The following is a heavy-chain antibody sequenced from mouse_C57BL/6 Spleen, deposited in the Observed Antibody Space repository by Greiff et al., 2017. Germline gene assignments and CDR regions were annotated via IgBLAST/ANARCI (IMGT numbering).Heavy chain of an antibody. V-gene: IGHV5-9*01. J-gene: IGHJ3*01. Sequence: EVQGVESGGGLVKPGGSLKLSCAASGFTFSSYTMSWVRQTPEKRLEWVATISGGGGNTYYPDSVKGRFTISRDNAKNTLYLQMSSLRSEDTALYYCARHNDYYGSSYFAYWGQGTLVTVSA. D-gene: IGHD1-1*01. CDR1: GFTFSSYT. CDR2: ISGGGGNT. CDR3: ARHNDYYGSSYFAY.